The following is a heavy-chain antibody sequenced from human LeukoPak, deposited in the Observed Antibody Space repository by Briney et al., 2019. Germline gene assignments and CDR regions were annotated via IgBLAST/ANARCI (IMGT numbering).Heavy chain of an antibody. CDR1: GYRFSDYW. CDR2: IYPGDSDT. CDR3: ARRIVGATIDY. J-gene: IGHJ4*02. D-gene: IGHD1-26*01. Sequence: GESLKISCKGSGYRFSDYWIGWVRQMPGKGLEWMGIIYPGDSDTRYSPSFQGQVTISADKSISTAYLQWSSLKASDTAMYYCARRIVGATIDYWGQGTLVTVSS. V-gene: IGHV5-51*01.